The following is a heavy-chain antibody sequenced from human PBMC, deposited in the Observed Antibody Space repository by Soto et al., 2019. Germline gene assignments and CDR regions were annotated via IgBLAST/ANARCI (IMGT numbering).Heavy chain of an antibody. D-gene: IGHD6-13*01. J-gene: IGHJ4*02. V-gene: IGHV1-18*01. CDR2: VSGYDGNA. Sequence: QVQLVQSGAEVKRPGASVKLSCKASGYTFTNYGLTWVRQAPGQGLEWMGWVSGYDGNANYAHKFQGRVTMTTDTSTSTAYMELRSLSSDDTAVYYCARDAYSSSCYPYWGQGTLVTVSS. CDR1: GYTFTNYG. CDR3: ARDAYSSSCYPY.